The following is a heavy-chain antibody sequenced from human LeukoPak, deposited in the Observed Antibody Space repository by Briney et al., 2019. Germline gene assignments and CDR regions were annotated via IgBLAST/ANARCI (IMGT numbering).Heavy chain of an antibody. CDR1: GGSFSGYY. CDR2: INHSGST. Sequence: SETLSLTCAVYGGSFSGYYWSWIRQPPGKGLEWIGEINHSGSTNYNPSLKSRVTISVDTSKNQFSLKLSSVTAADTAVYYCARERRYYDFWSGCPPGWKSNWFDPWGQGTLVTVSS. D-gene: IGHD3-3*01. V-gene: IGHV4-34*01. J-gene: IGHJ5*02. CDR3: ARERRYYDFWSGCPPGWKSNWFDP.